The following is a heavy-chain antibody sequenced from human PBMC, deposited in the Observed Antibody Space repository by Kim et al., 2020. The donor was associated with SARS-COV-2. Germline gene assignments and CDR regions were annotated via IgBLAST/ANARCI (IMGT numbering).Heavy chain of an antibody. J-gene: IGHJ4*02. CDR3: ARGSDYALDY. CDR2: T. Sequence: TNYAQKFQGIVSMTRDTSTSTVYMELSSLRSEDTALYYCARGSDYALDYWGQGTLVTVSS. D-gene: IGHD4-17*01. V-gene: IGHV1-46*01.